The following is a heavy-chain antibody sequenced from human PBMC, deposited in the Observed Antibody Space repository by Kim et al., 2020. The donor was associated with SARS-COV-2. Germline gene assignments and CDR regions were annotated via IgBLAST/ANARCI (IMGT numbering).Heavy chain of an antibody. CDR3: ARSGYSSSWYGGDY. V-gene: IGHV3-11*04. J-gene: IGHJ4*02. Sequence: EDSVKGRFTSSRDNAKNSLYLQMNSLRAEDTAVYYCARSGYSSSWYGGDYWGQGTLVTVSS. D-gene: IGHD6-13*01.